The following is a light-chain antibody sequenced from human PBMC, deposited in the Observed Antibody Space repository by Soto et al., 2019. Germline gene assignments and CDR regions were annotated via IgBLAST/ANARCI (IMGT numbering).Light chain of an antibody. V-gene: IGLV1-40*01. CDR1: SSNIGSNYD. J-gene: IGLJ2*01. CDR2: GNS. Sequence: QSVLTQPPSVSGAPGQTVTISCAGTSSNIGSNYDVHWYQHLPGTAPKLLIFGNSNRPSGVPDRFSGSKSGTSASLAITGLQAEDEADYYCQSYDSSLSGVVFGGGTKLTVL. CDR3: QSYDSSLSGVV.